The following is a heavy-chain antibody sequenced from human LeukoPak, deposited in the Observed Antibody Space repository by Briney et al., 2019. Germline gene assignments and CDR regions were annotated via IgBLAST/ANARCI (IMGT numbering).Heavy chain of an antibody. CDR2: IYTSGST. D-gene: IGHD1-26*01. J-gene: IGHJ4*02. CDR1: GGSISSTSYY. CDR3: ASISSGSYYEVDY. V-gene: IGHV4-39*07. Sequence: SSETLSLTCTVSGGSISSTSYYWGWIRQPPGKGLEWIGRIYTSGSTNYNPSLKSRVTISVDTSKNQFSLKLSSVTAADTAVYYCASISSGSYYEVDYWGQGTLVTVSS.